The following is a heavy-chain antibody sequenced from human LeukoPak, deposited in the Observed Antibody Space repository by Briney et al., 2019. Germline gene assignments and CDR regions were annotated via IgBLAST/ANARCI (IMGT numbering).Heavy chain of an antibody. D-gene: IGHD6-19*01. Sequence: GASVKVSCKASGYTFTCHYMHWVRQAPGQGLEWMGWINPNSGGTKYAQKFQGRVTMTIDTSISTAYMDVSRLNFDDTAVYYCARPRTSGWIHDVYDIWGQGTMVTVSS. CDR1: GYTFTCHY. J-gene: IGHJ3*02. CDR3: ARPRTSGWIHDVYDI. V-gene: IGHV1-2*02. CDR2: INPNSGGT.